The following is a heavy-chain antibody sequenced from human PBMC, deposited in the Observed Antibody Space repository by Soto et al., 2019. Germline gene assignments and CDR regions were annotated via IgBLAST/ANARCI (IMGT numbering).Heavy chain of an antibody. CDR1: GGSISSSSYY. J-gene: IGHJ5*02. Sequence: SETLSLTCTVSGGSISSSSYYWGWIRQPPGKGLEWIGSIYYSGSTYYNPSLKSRVTISVDTSKNQFSLKLSSVTAAGTAVYYCARQSVLGYCSSTSCHLSWFDPWGQGTLVTVSS. D-gene: IGHD2-2*01. CDR3: ARQSVLGYCSSTSCHLSWFDP. V-gene: IGHV4-39*01. CDR2: IYYSGST.